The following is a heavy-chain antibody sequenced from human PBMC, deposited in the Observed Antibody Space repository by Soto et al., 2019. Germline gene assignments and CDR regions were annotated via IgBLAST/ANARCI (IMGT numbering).Heavy chain of an antibody. V-gene: IGHV4-31*03. CDR3: AREDYYKGYYYYGMDV. D-gene: IGHD3-22*01. CDR1: GGSISSGGYY. CDR2: IYYSGST. J-gene: IGHJ6*02. Sequence: SETLSLTCTVSGGSISSGGYYWRWIRQHPGKGLEWIGYIYYSGSTYYNPSLKSRVTISVDTSKNQFSLKLSSVTAADTAVYYCAREDYYKGYYYYGMDVWGQGTTVTVSS.